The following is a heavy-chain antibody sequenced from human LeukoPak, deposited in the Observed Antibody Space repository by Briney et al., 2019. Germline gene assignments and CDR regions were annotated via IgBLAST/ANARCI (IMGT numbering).Heavy chain of an antibody. V-gene: IGHV4-4*07. D-gene: IGHD3-10*01. CDR2: IFASGST. Sequence: SETLSLTFTVSGASINSDYWTWVRQVAGKGLEWIGRIFASGSTNYTPYLRSRITMSVDTSKNQFSLDLSSVTAADTGVYYCVRGWAPRGEKSSFASWGQGTLVTVSS. CDR3: VRGWAPRGEKSSFAS. J-gene: IGHJ4*02. CDR1: GASINSDY.